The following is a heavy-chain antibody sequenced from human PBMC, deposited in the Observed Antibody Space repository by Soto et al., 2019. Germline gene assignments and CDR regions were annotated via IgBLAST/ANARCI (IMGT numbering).Heavy chain of an antibody. J-gene: IGHJ6*02. CDR3: AKEVWIRVQPDQDHWKFYGMDV. CDR1: GFTFKNYA. D-gene: IGHD1-1*01. V-gene: IGHV3-23*01. CDR2: ISGSGGRT. Sequence: GESLKLSCAASGFTFKNYAMSWVRQASGMGLEWVSSISGSGGRTYYADSVKGRFTASRDNSKNTLYLQLNSLRAEDTAVYYCAKEVWIRVQPDQDHWKFYGMDVWGQGTTVTVSS.